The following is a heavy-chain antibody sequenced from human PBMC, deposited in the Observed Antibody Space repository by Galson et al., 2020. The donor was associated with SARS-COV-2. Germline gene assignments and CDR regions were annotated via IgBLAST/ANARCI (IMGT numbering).Heavy chain of an antibody. J-gene: IGHJ4*02. V-gene: IGHV3-23*01. CDR1: GFTFSSSA. D-gene: IGHD4-4*01. CDR3: AKDSRYSNYVGPTGGSFYFDY. Sequence: GGSLTLSCAASGFTFSSSAMSWVRQTPGKGPEWVSAISGSGGSTYYADSVKGRFTISRDNSKNTLYLQMNSLRAEDTAVYYCAKDSRYSNYVGPTGGSFYFDYWGQGTLVTVSS. CDR2: ISGSGGST.